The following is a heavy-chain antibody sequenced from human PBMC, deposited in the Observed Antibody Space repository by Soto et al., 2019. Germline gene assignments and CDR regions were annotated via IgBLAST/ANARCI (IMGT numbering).Heavy chain of an antibody. D-gene: IGHD3-10*01. CDR1: GGSISSYY. J-gene: IGHJ5*02. CDR2: IYYSGST. Sequence: SETLSLTCTVFGGSISSYYWSWIRQPPGKGLEWIGYIYYSGSTNYNPSLKSRVTISVDTSKNQFSLKLSSVTAADTAVYYCARKYGSGSYYKGWFDPWGQGTLVTVSS. V-gene: IGHV4-59*01. CDR3: ARKYGSGSYYKGWFDP.